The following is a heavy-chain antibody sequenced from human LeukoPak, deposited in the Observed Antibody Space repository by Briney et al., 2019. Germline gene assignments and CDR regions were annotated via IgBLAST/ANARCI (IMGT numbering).Heavy chain of an antibody. CDR1: GYSISSGYS. CDR2: IYHSGST. V-gene: IGHV4-38-2*02. D-gene: IGHD2-2*01. J-gene: IGHJ4*02. Sequence: SETLSLTCVVSGYSISSGYSWCWIRQPPGKGLEWIGSIYHSGSTYYNPSLKSRVTISLDTSKNHFSLKLSSVTAADTAVYYCARDRDIVVVPAVRFDYWGQGTLVTVSS. CDR3: ARDRDIVVVPAVRFDY.